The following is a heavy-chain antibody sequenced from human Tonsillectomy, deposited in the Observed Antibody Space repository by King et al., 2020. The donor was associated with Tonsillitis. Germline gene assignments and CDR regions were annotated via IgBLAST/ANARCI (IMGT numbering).Heavy chain of an antibody. CDR3: ARTGRQWLVRGDAFDL. CDR2: ISYDGSNK. CDR1: GFTFSSYA. D-gene: IGHD6-19*01. Sequence: VQLVESGGGVVQPGRSLRLSCAASGFTFSSYAMHWVRQAPGKGLEWVAVISYDGSNKYYADSVKGRFTISRDNSKNTLYLQMNSLRAEDTAVYYCARTGRQWLVRGDAFDLWGQGTMVTVSS. J-gene: IGHJ3*01. V-gene: IGHV3-30*04.